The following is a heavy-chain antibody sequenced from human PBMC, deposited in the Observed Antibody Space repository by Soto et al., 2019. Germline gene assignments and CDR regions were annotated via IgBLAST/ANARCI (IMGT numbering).Heavy chain of an antibody. J-gene: IGHJ3*02. CDR2: IDPSDSYT. Sequence: GESLKISCKGSGYSFTSYWISWVRQMPGKGLEWVGRIDPSDSYTNYSPSFQGHVTISADKSISTAYLQWSSLKASDTAMYYCARRGELGYSSSTSCYTLDAFDIWGQGTMVTVSS. D-gene: IGHD2-2*02. V-gene: IGHV5-10-1*01. CDR3: ARRGELGYSSSTSCYTLDAFDI. CDR1: GYSFTSYW.